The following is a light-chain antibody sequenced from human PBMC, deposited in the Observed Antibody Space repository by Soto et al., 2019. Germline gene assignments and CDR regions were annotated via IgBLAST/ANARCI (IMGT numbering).Light chain of an antibody. CDR3: SSYRSSSTYV. CDR1: SSDVGSYNF. Sequence: QSALTQPASVSGSPGQWITISCTGTSSDVGSYNFVSWHQQHPGQAPKLMIYEVTNRASGVPDRFSASKSGNTASLTISGLQAGDEADYYCSSYRSSSTYVFGTGTKVTVL. J-gene: IGLJ1*01. CDR2: EVT. V-gene: IGLV2-14*01.